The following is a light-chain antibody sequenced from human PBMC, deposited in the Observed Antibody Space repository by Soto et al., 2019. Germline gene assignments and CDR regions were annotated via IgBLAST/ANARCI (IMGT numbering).Light chain of an antibody. J-gene: IGLJ1*01. CDR2: SNN. CDR1: RSNIGSNT. V-gene: IGLV1-44*01. Sequence: QSVLTQPPSTSGTPWQRVTISCSGSRSNIGSNTVTWYQQLPGTAPKLLIYSNNQRPSGVPDRFSGSKSGTSASLAISGLQSEDEADYYCAAWDDSLNGSYVFGTGTKVTVL. CDR3: AAWDDSLNGSYV.